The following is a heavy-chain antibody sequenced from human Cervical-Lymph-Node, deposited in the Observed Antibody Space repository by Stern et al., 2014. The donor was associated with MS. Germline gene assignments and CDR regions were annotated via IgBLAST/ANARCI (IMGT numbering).Heavy chain of an antibody. CDR2: IWYDGSNK. J-gene: IGHJ4*02. CDR3: ARETYDSSGWYPEGLNFDY. D-gene: IGHD6-19*01. Sequence: QVQLVESGGGVVQPGRSLRLSCAASGFTFSSYGMHWVRQAPGKGLEWVAVIWYDGSNKYYADSVKGRFTISRDNSKNTMYLQMNSLRAEDTAVYYCARETYDSSGWYPEGLNFDYWGQGTLVTVSS. CDR1: GFTFSSYG. V-gene: IGHV3-33*01.